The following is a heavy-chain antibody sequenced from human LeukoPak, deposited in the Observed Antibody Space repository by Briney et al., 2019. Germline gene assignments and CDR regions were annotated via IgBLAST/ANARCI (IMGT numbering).Heavy chain of an antibody. V-gene: IGHV4-59*01. Sequence: SETLSLTCTVSGGSISGYYWSWIRQPPGKGLEWIGYIYYSGSTNYNPSLKSRVTISVDTSKNQFSLKLSSVTAADTAVYHCARRHYYYGMDVWGQGTTVTVSS. CDR1: GGSISGYY. CDR2: IYYSGST. J-gene: IGHJ6*02. CDR3: ARRHYYYGMDV.